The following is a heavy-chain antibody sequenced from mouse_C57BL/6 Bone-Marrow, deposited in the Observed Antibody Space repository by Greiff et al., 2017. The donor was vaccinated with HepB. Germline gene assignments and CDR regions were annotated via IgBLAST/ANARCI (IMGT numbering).Heavy chain of an antibody. CDR3: ASYYYGSSPYYYAMDY. CDR2: IWRGGST. CDR1: GFSLTSYG. V-gene: IGHV2-2*01. Sequence: VKLMESGPGLVQPSQSLSITCTASGFSLTSYGVHWVRQSPGKGLEWLGVIWRGGSTDYNAAFISRLSISKDNSKSQVFFKMNSLQADDTAIYYCASYYYGSSPYYYAMDYWGQGTSVTVSS. J-gene: IGHJ4*01. D-gene: IGHD1-1*01.